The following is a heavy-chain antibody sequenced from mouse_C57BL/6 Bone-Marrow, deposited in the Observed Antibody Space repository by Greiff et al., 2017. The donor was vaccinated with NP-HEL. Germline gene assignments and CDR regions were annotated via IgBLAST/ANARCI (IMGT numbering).Heavy chain of an antibody. J-gene: IGHJ3*01. CDR2: ILPGSGST. V-gene: IGHV1-9*01. CDR1: CYTFTGYW. Sequence: QVQLQQSGAELMKPGASVKLSCKATCYTFTGYWIEWVKQSPGHGLECIGEILPGSGSTNYTEKFKGKATFTSDTSSNTAYMQLTSLTTDDSAIYYCARPLWFAYWGQGTLVTVSA. CDR3: ARPLWFAY. D-gene: IGHD6-1*01.